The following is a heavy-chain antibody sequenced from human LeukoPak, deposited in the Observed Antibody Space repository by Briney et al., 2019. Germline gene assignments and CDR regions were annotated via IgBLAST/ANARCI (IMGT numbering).Heavy chain of an antibody. D-gene: IGHD6-13*01. CDR3: ARLTAAAGTHFDY. J-gene: IGHJ4*02. Sequence: SETLSLTCTVSGGSISSSSYYWGWIRQPPGKGLEWIGSIYYSGSTYYNPPLKSRVTISVDTSKNQFSLKLSSVTAADTAVYYRARLTAAAGTHFDYWGQGTLVTVSS. CDR2: IYYSGST. V-gene: IGHV4-39*01. CDR1: GGSISSSSYY.